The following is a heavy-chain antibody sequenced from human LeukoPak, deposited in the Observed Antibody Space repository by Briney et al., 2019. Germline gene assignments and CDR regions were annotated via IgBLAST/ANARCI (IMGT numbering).Heavy chain of an antibody. D-gene: IGHD1-26*01. CDR1: GFTFSSYS. CDR2: ISSSSTYI. Sequence: NTGGSLRLSCAASGFTFSSYSMNWVRQAPGKGLEWVSSISSSSTYIYYADSLKGRFTISRDNAKNSLYLQMNSLRAEDTAVYYCAGGLGATVFWGQGTVVTVSS. V-gene: IGHV3-21*01. J-gene: IGHJ3*01. CDR3: AGGLGATVF.